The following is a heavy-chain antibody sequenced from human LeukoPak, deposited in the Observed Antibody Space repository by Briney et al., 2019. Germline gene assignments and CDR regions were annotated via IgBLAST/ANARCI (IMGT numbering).Heavy chain of an antibody. J-gene: IGHJ5*02. D-gene: IGHD3-3*01. CDR3: ASGGGGTWFDP. CDR1: GFILENHA. V-gene: IGHV3-23*01. Sequence: GGSLRLSCVASGFILENHAMSWIRQAPGKGLEWVSAISISVGSTYYADSVKGRFTISRDNSKNMLYLQMNSRRAEDTAVYYCASGGGGTWFDPWGQGTLLTVSS. CDR2: ISISVGST.